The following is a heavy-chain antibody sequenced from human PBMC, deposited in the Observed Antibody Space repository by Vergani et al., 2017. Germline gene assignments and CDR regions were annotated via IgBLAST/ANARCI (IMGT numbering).Heavy chain of an antibody. CDR2: INHSGST. CDR1: GGSFSGYY. D-gene: IGHD6-13*01. V-gene: IGHV4-34*01. Sequence: QVQLQQWGAGLLKPSETLSLTCAVSGGSFSGYYWSWIRQPPGKGLEWLGEINHSGSTNYNPSLKSRCTISVYTSKNQFSLKLSSVTAADTAVYYCARGRIQEAAAGDWFDPWGQGTLVTVSS. CDR3: ARGRIQEAAAGDWFDP. J-gene: IGHJ5*02.